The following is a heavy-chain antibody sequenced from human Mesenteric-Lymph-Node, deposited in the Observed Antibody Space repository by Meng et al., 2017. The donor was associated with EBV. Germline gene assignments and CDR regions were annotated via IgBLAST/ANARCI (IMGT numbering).Heavy chain of an antibody. Sequence: ESSPGPVKPLEPLSLTCNASGGSISSSSYSWGWIRQPPGKGLEWIGIIYYSGSTYYNPSLKSRITISVDTSKNQFYLKLSSVTAADTAVYYCARDSRGMYYFDYWSQGTLVTVSS. D-gene: IGHD6-19*01. V-gene: IGHV4-39*07. J-gene: IGHJ4*02. CDR3: ARDSRGMYYFDY. CDR1: GGSISSSSYS. CDR2: IYYSGST.